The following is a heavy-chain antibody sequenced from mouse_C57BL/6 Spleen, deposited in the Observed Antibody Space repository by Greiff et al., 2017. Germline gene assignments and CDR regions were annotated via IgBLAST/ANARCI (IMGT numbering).Heavy chain of an antibody. Sequence: EVKLVESGEGLVKPGGSLKLSCAASGFTFSSYAMSWVRHTPEKRLEWVAYISSGGDYIYYADTVKGRFTISRDNARNTLYLQMSSLKSEDTAMYYCTRVPGGAMDYWGQGTSVTVST. CDR1: GFTFSSYA. J-gene: IGHJ4*01. V-gene: IGHV5-9-1*02. CDR3: TRVPGGAMDY. CDR2: ISSGGDYI.